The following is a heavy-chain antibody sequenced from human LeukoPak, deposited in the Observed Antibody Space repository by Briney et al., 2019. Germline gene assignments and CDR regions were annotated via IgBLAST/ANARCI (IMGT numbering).Heavy chain of an antibody. CDR3: ARGLSSGYYLYYFDY. D-gene: IGHD3-22*01. CDR2: IYYSGST. J-gene: IGHJ4*02. Sequence: PSETLSLTCTVSGGSISSSSYYWGWIRQPPGKGLEWIGSIYYSGSTYYNPSLKSRVTISVDTSKNQFSLKLSSVTAADTAVYYCARGLSSGYYLYYFDYWGQGTLVTVSS. V-gene: IGHV4-39*07. CDR1: GGSISSSSYY.